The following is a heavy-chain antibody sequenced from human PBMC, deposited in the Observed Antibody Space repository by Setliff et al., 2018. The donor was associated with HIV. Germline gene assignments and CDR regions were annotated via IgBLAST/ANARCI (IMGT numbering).Heavy chain of an antibody. CDR3: ARGRSCESDWCWLYYNYYYGMDV. D-gene: IGHD2-8*01. CDR2: ITDDGTA. V-gene: IGHV4-34*01. Sequence: PSETLSLTCAVYGGSLTNYYWSWIRQSPGKGLEWIGEITDDGTATYTSSLKSRVTISLDTSKKQLSLKVTSVTAADTAIYYCARGRSCESDWCWLYYNYYYGMDVWARGTAVTVSS. CDR1: GGSLTNYY. J-gene: IGHJ6*02.